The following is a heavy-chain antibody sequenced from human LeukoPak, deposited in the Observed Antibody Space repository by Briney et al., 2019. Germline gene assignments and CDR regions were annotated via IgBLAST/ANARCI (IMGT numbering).Heavy chain of an antibody. D-gene: IGHD3-9*01. V-gene: IGHV3-33*01. CDR2: IWYDGGNK. CDR3: ARVYYDILTGYHTGPDY. Sequence: GSLRLSCAASGFTFSSYGMHWVRQAPGKGLEWVAVIWYDGGNKYYADSVKGRFTISRDNSKNTLYLQMNSLRAEDTAVYYCARVYYDILTGYHTGPDYWGQGTLVTVSS. CDR1: GFTFSSYG. J-gene: IGHJ4*02.